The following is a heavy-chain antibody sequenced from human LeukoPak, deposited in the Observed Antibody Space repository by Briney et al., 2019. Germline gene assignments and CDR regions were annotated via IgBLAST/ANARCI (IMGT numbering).Heavy chain of an antibody. CDR2: IYHSGST. CDR3: ARAYSSSPGNWFDP. CDR1: GGSISSGGYS. Sequence: SETLSLTCAVSGGSISSGGYSWSWIRQPPGKGLEWIGYIYHSGSTYYNPSLKSRVTISVDRSKNQFSLKLSSVTAADTAVYYCARAYSSSPGNWFDPWGQGTLVTVSS. J-gene: IGHJ5*02. V-gene: IGHV4-30-2*01. D-gene: IGHD6-13*01.